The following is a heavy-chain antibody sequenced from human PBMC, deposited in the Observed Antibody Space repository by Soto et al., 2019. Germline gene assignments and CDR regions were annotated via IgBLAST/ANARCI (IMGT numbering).Heavy chain of an antibody. J-gene: IGHJ6*02. Sequence: GGSLRLSCAASGFIFSRYTINWVRQAPGKGLEWVPYISSSSSTIYYADSVKGRFTISRDNAKNSLYLQMNSLRDEDTDVYYCGRDYPWDIVGVDGNNGMDVWGRRTTVTVSS. CDR2: ISSSSSTI. D-gene: IGHD2-15*01. CDR3: GRDYPWDIVGVDGNNGMDV. CDR1: GFIFSRYT. V-gene: IGHV3-48*02.